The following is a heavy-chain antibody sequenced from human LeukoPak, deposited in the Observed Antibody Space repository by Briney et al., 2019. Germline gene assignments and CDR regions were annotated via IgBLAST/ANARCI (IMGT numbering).Heavy chain of an antibody. D-gene: IGHD2-2*01. CDR2: IYYSGSS. CDR1: GGSISSSSSY. CDR3: ARRRSSTLFDFDY. V-gene: IGHV4-39*01. Sequence: SETLSLTCSVSGGSISSSSSYWGWIRQPPGKGLEWIGSIYYSGSSFDNPALKSRVTISVDTSKNQFSLKLISVTAADTALYYCARRRSSTLFDFDYWGRGTLVTVSS. J-gene: IGHJ4*02.